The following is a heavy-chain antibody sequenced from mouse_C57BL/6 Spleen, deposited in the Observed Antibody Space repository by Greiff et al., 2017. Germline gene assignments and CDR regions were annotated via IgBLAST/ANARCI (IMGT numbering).Heavy chain of an antibody. CDR1: GYTFTSYW. J-gene: IGHJ4*01. D-gene: IGHD2-4*01. V-gene: IGHV1-72*01. CDR3: ARSGDDDDPYAMDY. Sequence: QVQLQQPGAELVKPGASVKLSCKASGYTFTSYWMHWVKQRTGRGLEWIGRIDPNSGGTKYNEKFKSKATLTVDKPSSTAYMQLSSLTSADSAVYYFARSGDDDDPYAMDYWGQGTSVTVSS. CDR2: IDPNSGGT.